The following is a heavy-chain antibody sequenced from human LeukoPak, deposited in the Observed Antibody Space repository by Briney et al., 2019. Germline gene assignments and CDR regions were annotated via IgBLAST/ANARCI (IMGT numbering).Heavy chain of an antibody. Sequence: PSETLSLTCTVSGGSISSGTYYWRWIRQPPGKGLEWIAYIYYSGTTYYNPSLKSLVTISVDRSKNQISLKLSSVTAADTAVYYCARGMIAVVPAAIGFDIWGQGTLVTVSS. CDR1: GGSISSGTYY. D-gene: IGHD2-2*01. CDR2: IYYSGTT. V-gene: IGHV4-31*01. J-gene: IGHJ4*02. CDR3: ARGMIAVVPAAIGFDI.